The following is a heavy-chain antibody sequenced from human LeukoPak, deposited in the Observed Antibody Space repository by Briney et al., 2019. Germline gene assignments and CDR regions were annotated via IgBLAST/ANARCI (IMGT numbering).Heavy chain of an antibody. CDR2: IYTSGNT. V-gene: IGHV4-4*07. CDR3: ARSARVEPTSGYYFDS. Sequence: SETLSLTCTVSGGSINGYFWGWIRQPAGKGLEWIGRIYTSGNTDYNPSLNSRVTMSVDTSRNQFSLRLSSVSAADTAVYYCARSARVEPTSGYYFDSWGRGTLVTVYS. CDR1: GGSINGYF. J-gene: IGHJ4*02. D-gene: IGHD2-15*01.